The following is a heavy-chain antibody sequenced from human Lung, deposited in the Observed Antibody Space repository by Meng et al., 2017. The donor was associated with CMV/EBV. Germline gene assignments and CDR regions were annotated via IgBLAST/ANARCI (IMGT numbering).Heavy chain of an antibody. CDR3: AREPGRGAFDI. Sequence: ESLKISXAVSGINFNTYWMHWVRQVPGKGLVWLSRIYSDGISTRYADSVKGRFTISRDNTKNTLYLQMNGLRAEDTAVYYCAREPGRGAFDIWGQGTMVTVSS. CDR2: IYSDGIST. V-gene: IGHV3-74*01. D-gene: IGHD3-10*01. J-gene: IGHJ3*02. CDR1: GINFNTYW.